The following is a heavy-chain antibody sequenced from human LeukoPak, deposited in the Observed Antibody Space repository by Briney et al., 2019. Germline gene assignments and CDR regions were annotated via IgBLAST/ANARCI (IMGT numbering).Heavy chain of an antibody. CDR3: TSSPYDFWSGEMRNAFDI. D-gene: IGHD3-3*01. Sequence: SETLSLTCTVSGGSISSGGYYWSWIRQPPGKGLEWIGYIYHSGSTYYNPSLKSRVTISVDRSKNQFSLKLSSVTAADTAVYYCTSSPYDFWSGEMRNAFDIWGQGTMVTVSS. CDR2: IYHSGST. CDR1: GGSISSGGYY. J-gene: IGHJ3*02. V-gene: IGHV4-30-2*01.